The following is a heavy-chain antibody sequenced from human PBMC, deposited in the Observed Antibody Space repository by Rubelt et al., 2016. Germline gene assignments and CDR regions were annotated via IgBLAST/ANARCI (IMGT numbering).Heavy chain of an antibody. CDR2: INHSGST. Sequence: QVQLQQWGAGLLKPSETLSLTCAVYGGSFSGYYWSWIRQPPGKGLEWIGEINHSGSTNYNPSLKSRVTISVDTSKNQFALKLSSVTAADTAVYYCARVRASGYYRYYFDYWGQGTLVTVSS. V-gene: IGHV4-34*01. J-gene: IGHJ4*02. CDR1: GGSFSGYY. D-gene: IGHD3-22*01. CDR3: ARVRASGYYRYYFDY.